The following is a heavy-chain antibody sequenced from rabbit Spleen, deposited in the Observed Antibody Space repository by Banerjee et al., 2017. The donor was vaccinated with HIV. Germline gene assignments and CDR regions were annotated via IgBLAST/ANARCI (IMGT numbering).Heavy chain of an antibody. J-gene: IGHJ4*01. D-gene: IGHD1-1*01. V-gene: IGHV1S40*01. CDR2: IDTGSSGFT. Sequence: QSLEESGGDLVKPGGTLTLTCKASGIDFSGDSYMCWVRQAPGKGLEWIACIDTGSSGFTYFASWAKGRFIMSRTSSTTVTLQMTSLTAADTATYSCARDLVAVIGWNFNLWGQGTLVTVS. CDR3: ARDLVAVIGWNFNL. CDR1: GIDFSGDSY.